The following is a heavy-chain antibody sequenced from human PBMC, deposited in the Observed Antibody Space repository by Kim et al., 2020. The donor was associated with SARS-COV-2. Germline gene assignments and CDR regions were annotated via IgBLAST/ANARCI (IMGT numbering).Heavy chain of an antibody. Sequence: GGSLRLSCSASGFTFSSYAMSWVRQAPGKGLGWVSAVRGSVGTTSYIDSVKGRFTISRDSSKNTLFLQMNSLRAEDTAVYFCAKGYSDYFQTFFDYWGQG. J-gene: IGHJ4*02. CDR3: AKGYSDYFQTFFDY. CDR1: GFTFSSYA. CDR2: VRGSVGTT. D-gene: IGHD5-12*01. V-gene: IGHV3-23*01.